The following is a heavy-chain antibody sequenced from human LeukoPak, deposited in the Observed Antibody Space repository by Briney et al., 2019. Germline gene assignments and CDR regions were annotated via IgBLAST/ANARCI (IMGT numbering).Heavy chain of an antibody. CDR3: AKLLLPVH. CDR1: GFTFSSSA. D-gene: IGHD3-22*01. V-gene: IGHV3-23*01. CDR2: ISGSALRT. J-gene: IGHJ4*02. Sequence: RPGGSLRLSCAASGFTFSSSAMSWVRQAPGKGLEWVSGISGSALRTYYADSVQGRFTISRDNSMNTLYLQTNSLRAEDSAVYYCAKLLLPVHWGQGTLVSVSS.